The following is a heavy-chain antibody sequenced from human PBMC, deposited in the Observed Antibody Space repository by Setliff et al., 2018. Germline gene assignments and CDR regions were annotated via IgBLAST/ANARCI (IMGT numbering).Heavy chain of an antibody. CDR3: ARDGEYDYGDYVRFDY. CDR1: GYTFTSSG. D-gene: IGHD4-17*01. J-gene: IGHJ4*02. V-gene: IGHV1-18*01. CDR2: ISAYNGNT. Sequence: ASVKVSCKASGYTFTSSGISWVRQAPGQGLEWRGWISAYNGNTNYAQKLQGRVTMTTDTSKSTAYMELRSLRSDDTAVYYCARDGEYDYGDYVRFDYWGQGTLVTVSS.